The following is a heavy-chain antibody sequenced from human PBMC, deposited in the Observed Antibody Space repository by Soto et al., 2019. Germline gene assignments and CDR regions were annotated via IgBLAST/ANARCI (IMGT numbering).Heavy chain of an antibody. CDR2: MSYSGSTI. J-gene: IGHJ4*01. D-gene: IGHD2-8*01. Sequence: EVRLVESGGGFVQPGGSLRLSCAASGFTFSISAMTWVRQAPGKGLEWLAFMSYSGSTIYYPDSVRGRFTISRDHARNSLFLQMDSRRSEDTAVYYCARGVEMATLSVRYYFDYWGNGTLVTVSS. V-gene: IGHV3-48*03. CDR1: GFTFSISA. CDR3: ARGVEMATLSVRYYFDY.